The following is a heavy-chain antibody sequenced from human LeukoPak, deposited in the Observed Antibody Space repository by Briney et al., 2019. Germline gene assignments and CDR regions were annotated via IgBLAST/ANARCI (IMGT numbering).Heavy chain of an antibody. CDR1: GFTFSSYG. J-gene: IGHJ4*02. CDR3: ARDRYNSY. V-gene: IGHV3-30*02. D-gene: IGHD1-14*01. CDR2: IRYDGSNK. Sequence: GGSLRLSCAASGFTFSSYGMHWVRQAPGKGLEWVAFIRYDGSNKYYADSVKGRFTISRDNAKNSLYLQMNSLRAEDTAVYYCARDRYNSYWGQGTLVIVSS.